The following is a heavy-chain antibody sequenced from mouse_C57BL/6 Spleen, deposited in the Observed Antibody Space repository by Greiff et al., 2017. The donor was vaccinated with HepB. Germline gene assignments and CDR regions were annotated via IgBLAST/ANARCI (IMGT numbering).Heavy chain of an antibody. CDR1: GYTFTSYW. V-gene: IGHV1-69*01. CDR3: AIPLYYYGSSYVFDY. D-gene: IGHD1-1*01. Sequence: QVQLQQSGAELVMPGASVKLSCKASGYTFTSYWMHWVKQRPGQGLEWIGEIDPSDSYTNYNQKFKGKSTLTVDKSSSTAYMQLSSLTSEDSAVYYCAIPLYYYGSSYVFDYWGQGTTLTVSS. J-gene: IGHJ2*01. CDR2: IDPSDSYT.